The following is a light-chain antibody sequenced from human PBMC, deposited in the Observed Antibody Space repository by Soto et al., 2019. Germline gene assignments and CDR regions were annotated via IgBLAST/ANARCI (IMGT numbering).Light chain of an antibody. V-gene: IGLV2-14*01. Sequence: QSVPTQPASVSGSPGQSITISCTGTSSDVGGYDYVSWYQQHPGKAPKLMIYQVSNRPSGVSNRFSGSKSGNTASLTISGLQAEDEANYYCSSYTRSNTLVFGGGTKVTVL. CDR3: SSYTRSNTLV. CDR2: QVS. CDR1: SSDVGGYDY. J-gene: IGLJ2*01.